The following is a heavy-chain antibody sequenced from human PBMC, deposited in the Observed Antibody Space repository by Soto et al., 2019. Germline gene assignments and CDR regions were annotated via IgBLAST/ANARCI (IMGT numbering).Heavy chain of an antibody. J-gene: IGHJ4*02. CDR1: GASVSSGGFS. V-gene: IGHV4-30-2*06. Sequence: QLQLEESGSGLVRPSQTLSLTCVVSGASVSSGGFSWSWIRQSTGRGLEWIGYIYHTGSTQSNPSLRSRVTMSLDRSKNHLSLSLTSVTAADTAVYFCARAVDTPTIRPHFDHWGRGTLVSVSS. CDR3: ARAVDTPTIRPHFDH. CDR2: IYHTGST. D-gene: IGHD2-2*01.